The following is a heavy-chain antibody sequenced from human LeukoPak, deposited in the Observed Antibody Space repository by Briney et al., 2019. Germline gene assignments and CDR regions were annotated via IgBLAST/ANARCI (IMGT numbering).Heavy chain of an antibody. CDR2: ISSSSSYI. V-gene: IGHV3-21*01. D-gene: IGHD5-18*01. CDR1: GFTFRSYS. CDR3: AREWGDTAMVV. Sequence: GGSLRLSCAASGFTFRSYSMNWVRQAPGKGLEWVSSISSSSSYIYYADSVKGRFTISRDNAKNSLYLQMNSLRAEDTAVYYCAREWGDTAMVVWGQGTLVTVSS. J-gene: IGHJ4*02.